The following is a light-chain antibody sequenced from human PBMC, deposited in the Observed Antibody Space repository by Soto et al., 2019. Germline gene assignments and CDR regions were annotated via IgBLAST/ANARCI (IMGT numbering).Light chain of an antibody. CDR1: RSLNSW. V-gene: IGKV1-5*03. J-gene: IGKJ2*01. CDR2: KAS. CDR3: QQYNRYPHT. Sequence: DIQMTQSPSTLSASVGDRVTLTCRASRSLNSWLAWYQQKPGQAPKLLIYKASTLQSGVPSRFSGGGSTTEYTPTISNLQPDDFATYYCQQYNRYPHTFGQGTKLEI.